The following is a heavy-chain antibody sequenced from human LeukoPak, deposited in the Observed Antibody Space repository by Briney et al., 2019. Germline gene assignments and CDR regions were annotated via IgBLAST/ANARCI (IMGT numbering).Heavy chain of an antibody. J-gene: IGHJ4*02. CDR2: INHSGST. CDR1: GGSFSGYY. Sequence: SETLSLTCAVYGGSFSGYYWSWIRQPPGKGLEWIGEINHSGSTNYNPSLKSRVTISVDTSKNQLSLKLSSVTAADTAVYYCARRGKYYYGSGSYYTRGYFDYWGQGTLVTVSS. CDR3: ARRGKYYYGSGSYYTRGYFDY. V-gene: IGHV4-34*01. D-gene: IGHD3-10*01.